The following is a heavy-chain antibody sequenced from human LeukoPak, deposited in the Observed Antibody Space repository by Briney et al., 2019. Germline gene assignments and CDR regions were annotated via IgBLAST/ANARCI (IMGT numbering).Heavy chain of an antibody. CDR1: GVTLSTYA. D-gene: IGHD3-10*01. CDR3: ARADYYGSGSYGYFDY. V-gene: IGHV3-53*01. CDR2: IYSGGST. Sequence: GGSLRLSCAASGVTLSTYAMSWARQAPGKGLEWVSVIYSGGSTYYADSVKGRFTISRDNSKNTLYLQMNSLRAEDTAVYYCARADYYGSGSYGYFDYWGQGTLVTVS. J-gene: IGHJ4*02.